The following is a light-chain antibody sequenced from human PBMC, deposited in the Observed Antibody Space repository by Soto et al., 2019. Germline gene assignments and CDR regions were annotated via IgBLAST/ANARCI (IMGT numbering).Light chain of an antibody. CDR2: GAS. Sequence: EIVLTQSPGTLSLSPGERATLSCRSSQSVSSSYLAWYQQIPGQPPRLLIFGASNRATGIPDRFSGSGSGTEFTLTISRLEPEDFAVYYCQQYGFSRGTFGQGTKVEIK. J-gene: IGKJ1*01. CDR1: QSVSSSY. V-gene: IGKV3-20*01. CDR3: QQYGFSRGT.